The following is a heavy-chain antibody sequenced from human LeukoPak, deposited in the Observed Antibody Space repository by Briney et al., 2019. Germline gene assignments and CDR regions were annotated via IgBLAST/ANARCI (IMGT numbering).Heavy chain of an antibody. Sequence: SETLSLTCAVSGASVSGSNYYWGWIRQPPGKGLEWIGNIYSSGSTYYNASLQSRVTISIDTSKNQFSLRLNSVTAADTAMYYCARGRRGIAARPRSGYYFDYWGQGTLVTVSS. J-gene: IGHJ4*02. CDR1: GASVSGSNYY. CDR3: ARGRRGIAARPRSGYYFDY. V-gene: IGHV4-39*07. D-gene: IGHD6-6*01. CDR2: IYSSGST.